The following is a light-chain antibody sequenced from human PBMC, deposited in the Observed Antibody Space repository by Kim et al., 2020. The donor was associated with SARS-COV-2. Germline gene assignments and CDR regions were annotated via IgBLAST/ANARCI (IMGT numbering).Light chain of an antibody. CDR3: QQRAKWPPVT. Sequence: EIVLTQSPATLSLSPGERATLSCRASQSVNSQLAWYQQRPGQAPRLLIYDASNRATGTPARFSGSGSGTDFTLTISSLEPEDFAVYYCQQRAKWPPVTFGGGTKVEIK. CDR1: QSVNSQ. V-gene: IGKV3-11*01. J-gene: IGKJ4*01. CDR2: DAS.